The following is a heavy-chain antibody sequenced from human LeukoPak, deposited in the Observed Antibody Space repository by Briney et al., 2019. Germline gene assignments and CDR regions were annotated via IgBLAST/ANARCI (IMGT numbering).Heavy chain of an antibody. CDR1: GGSISSGSYY. D-gene: IGHD5-12*01. Sequence: SETLSLTCTVSGGSISSGSYYWSWIRQPAGKGLEWIGRIYTSGSTNYNPSLKSRVTISVDTSKNQFSLKLTSVTAADTAVYYCARDSGYDFGDAFDIWGQGTMVTVSS. J-gene: IGHJ3*02. CDR3: ARDSGYDFGDAFDI. CDR2: IYTSGST. V-gene: IGHV4-61*02.